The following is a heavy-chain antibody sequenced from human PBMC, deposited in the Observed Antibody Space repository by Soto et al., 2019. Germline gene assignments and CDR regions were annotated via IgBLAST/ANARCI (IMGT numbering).Heavy chain of an antibody. Sequence: QVQLLQSGTGVKEPGAEGKVSSKASGYTFPSFDISWGRQAPGQGLEWVGWTTASNTHTNYAQKLQGRVTMTTDTSTTTAYMELRSLRSDDTAIYYCARGGYSSGYHYWGQGTLVTVSS. V-gene: IGHV1-18*04. J-gene: IGHJ4*02. CDR1: GYTFPSFD. CDR2: TTASNTHT. D-gene: IGHD3-22*01. CDR3: ARGGYSSGYHY.